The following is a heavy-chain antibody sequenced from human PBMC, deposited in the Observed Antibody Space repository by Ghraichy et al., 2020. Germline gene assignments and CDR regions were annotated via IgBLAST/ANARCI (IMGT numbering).Heavy chain of an antibody. V-gene: IGHV3-7*05. CDR2: INEDGSEK. CDR3: ALHSDYCFDI. J-gene: IGHJ3*02. CDR1: AFSFSSYW. D-gene: IGHD3-16*01. Sequence: GGSLRLSCAASAFSFSSYWMSWVRQAPDEGPEWVANINEDGSEKYYLDSVKGRFTISRDNAKNSLYLQLNSLRAADTAVYYCALHSDYCFDIRGQGTMVIVSS.